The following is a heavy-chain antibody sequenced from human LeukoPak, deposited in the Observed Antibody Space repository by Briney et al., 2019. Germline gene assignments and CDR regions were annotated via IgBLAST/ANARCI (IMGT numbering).Heavy chain of an antibody. CDR1: GYTFTRYD. V-gene: IGHV1-8*01. J-gene: IGHJ4*02. D-gene: IGHD1-14*01. CDR2: MNHNSGNT. CDR3: ARSNLRNYFTSPIRY. Sequence: ASVKVSCQACGYTFTRYDLQWVRQATGRGREWMGWMNHNSGNTGHAQKFQGRVTMTRNTSLSTAYMELTSLGSEDTAFYCWARSNLRNYFTSPIRYWGQGTLVTVSS.